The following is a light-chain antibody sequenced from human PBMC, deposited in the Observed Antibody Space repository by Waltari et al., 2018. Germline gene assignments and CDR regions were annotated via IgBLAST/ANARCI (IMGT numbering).Light chain of an antibody. CDR3: QQRSNWLT. Sequence: EIVLTQSPATLSLSPGERATLSCRASQSVSSYLAWYQQKPGQAPRLLIYDASNRATRIPARFSGSRSGTDFTLTISSLEPEDFAVYYCQQRSNWLTFGGGTK. CDR1: QSVSSY. V-gene: IGKV3-11*01. CDR2: DAS. J-gene: IGKJ4*01.